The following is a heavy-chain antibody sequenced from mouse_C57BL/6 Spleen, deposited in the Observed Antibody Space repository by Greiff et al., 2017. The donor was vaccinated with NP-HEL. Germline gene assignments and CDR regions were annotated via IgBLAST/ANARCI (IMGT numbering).Heavy chain of an antibody. V-gene: IGHV14-4*01. J-gene: IGHJ2*01. CDR2: IDLENGDT. CDR3: TARGFYFDY. CDR1: GFNIKDDY. Sequence: QLQQSGAELVRPGASVKLSCTASGFNIKDDYMHWVKQRPEQGLEWIGWIDLENGDTEYVSKFQGKATITADTSSNTAYLQLSSLTSEDTSVYYCTARGFYFDYWGQGTTLTVSS.